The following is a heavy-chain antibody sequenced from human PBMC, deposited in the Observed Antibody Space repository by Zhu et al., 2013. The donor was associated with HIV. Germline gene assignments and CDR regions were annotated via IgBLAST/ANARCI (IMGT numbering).Heavy chain of an antibody. CDR1: GGTFSSYA. CDR3: ARGLRFLEWLHPNLDGMDV. CDR2: IIPIFGTA. D-gene: IGHD3-3*01. J-gene: IGHJ6*02. Sequence: QVQLVQSGAEVKKPGSSVKVSCKASGGTFSSYAISWVRQAPGQGLEWMGGIIPIFGTANYAQKFQGRVTITADKSTSTAYMELSSLRSEDTAVYYCARGLRFLEWLHPNLDGMDVWGQGTTVTVSS. V-gene: IGHV1-69*06.